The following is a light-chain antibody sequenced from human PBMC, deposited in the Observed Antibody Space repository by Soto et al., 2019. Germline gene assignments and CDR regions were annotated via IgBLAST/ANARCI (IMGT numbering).Light chain of an antibody. Sequence: EIVLTPSPGTLSLSPGERATLSCGASQSVTSNYLAWYQQKPGQAPRLLIHGASTRATGFPARFSGSGSGTDFTLTISSLQSEDFAVYYCQQYNNWPWTFGQGTKVDIK. CDR3: QQYNNWPWT. J-gene: IGKJ1*01. V-gene: IGKV3-15*01. CDR1: QSVTSN. CDR2: GAS.